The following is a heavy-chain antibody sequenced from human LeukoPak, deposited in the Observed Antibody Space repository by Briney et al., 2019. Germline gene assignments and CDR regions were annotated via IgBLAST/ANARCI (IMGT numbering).Heavy chain of an antibody. CDR3: ARFEATVTFFDY. D-gene: IGHD4-17*01. CDR1: GFTVSSNY. CDR2: IYSGGST. J-gene: IGHJ4*02. V-gene: IGHV3-53*01. Sequence: GGSLRLSCAASGFTVSSNYMSWVRQAPGKGLEWVSVIYSGGSTYYADSVKGRFTISRDNSKNTLYLQMNGLRAEDTAVYYCARFEATVTFFDYWGQGTLVTVSS.